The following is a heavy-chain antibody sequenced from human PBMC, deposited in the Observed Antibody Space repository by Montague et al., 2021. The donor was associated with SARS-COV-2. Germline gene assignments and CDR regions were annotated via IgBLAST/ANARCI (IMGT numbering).Heavy chain of an antibody. CDR3: ARDRGDAAESVLDY. J-gene: IGHJ4*02. D-gene: IGHD6-13*01. Sequence: SVKVSCKASGYNLNIYGISWLRQAPGQGLEWIGWISAYNGKPDYEQKLQGRVTMTTDTSTSTAYMELRSLRSDDTAVYYCARDRGDAAESVLDYWGQGTLVTVSS. V-gene: IGHV1-18*01. CDR1: GYNLNIYG. CDR2: ISAYNGKP.